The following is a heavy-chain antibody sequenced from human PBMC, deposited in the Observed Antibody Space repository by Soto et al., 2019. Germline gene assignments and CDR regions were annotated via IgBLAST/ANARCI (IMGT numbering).Heavy chain of an antibody. CDR1: GLAFSRYS. V-gene: IGHV3-48*02. J-gene: IGHJ4*02. CDR3: AREGLYDSSGYYPYYFDY. Sequence: GGSLRLSCAASGLAFSRYSMNWVRQAPGKGLKWVAYISSSGSIISYPDSVKGRFTISRDNDKNSLYLQMNSLREEDTAVYFCAREGLYDSSGYYPYYFDYWRLGTLVTVSS. CDR2: ISSSGSII. D-gene: IGHD3-22*01.